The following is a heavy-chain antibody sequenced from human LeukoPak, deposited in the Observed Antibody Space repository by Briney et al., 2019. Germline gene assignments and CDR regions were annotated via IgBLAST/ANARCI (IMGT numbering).Heavy chain of an antibody. Sequence: TLSLTCAVSGGSISSGGYSWSWIRQPPGKGLEWIGYIYHSGSTYYNPSLKSRVTISVDRSKNQFSLKLSSVTAADTAVYYCARGARDGYNPFDYWGQGTLVTVSS. CDR3: ARGARDGYNPFDY. CDR2: IYHSGST. CDR1: GGSISSGGYS. D-gene: IGHD5-24*01. V-gene: IGHV4-30-2*01. J-gene: IGHJ4*02.